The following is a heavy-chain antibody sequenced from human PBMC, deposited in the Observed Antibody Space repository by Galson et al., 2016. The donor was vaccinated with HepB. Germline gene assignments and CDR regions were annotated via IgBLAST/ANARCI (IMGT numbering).Heavy chain of an antibody. Sequence: ETLSLTCTVSSDPVTSGTYYWSWVRQSPGKGLDWIGYIHDSGNTNYNPSIKSRVTISRDTSKNQFFLELTSVTAADTAVYYCARDEGSYNGMDVWGQGTTVTVAS. CDR1: SDPVTSGTYY. D-gene: IGHD2-2*02. CDR2: IHDSGNT. CDR3: ARDEGSYNGMDV. V-gene: IGHV4-61*01. J-gene: IGHJ6*02.